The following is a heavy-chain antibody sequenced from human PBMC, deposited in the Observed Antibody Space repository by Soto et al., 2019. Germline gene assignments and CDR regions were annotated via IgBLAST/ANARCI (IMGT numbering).Heavy chain of an antibody. Sequence: ASVTVSCKASGYTFTSYGIRWVRQAPGQGREWMGWISAYNGNTNYAQKLQGRVTMTTDTSTSTAYMELRSLRSDDTAVYSGARSGYYDSSGYYYPFGDYFDYWGQGTLVTVSS. CDR1: GYTFTSYG. D-gene: IGHD3-22*01. J-gene: IGHJ4*02. CDR3: ARSGYYDSSGYYYPFGDYFDY. CDR2: ISAYNGNT. V-gene: IGHV1-18*01.